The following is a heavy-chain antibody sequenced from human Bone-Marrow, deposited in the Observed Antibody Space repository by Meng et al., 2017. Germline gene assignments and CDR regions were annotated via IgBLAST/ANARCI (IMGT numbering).Heavy chain of an antibody. Sequence: LRLSCTVSGGSISSGSYYWSWIRQPAGKGLEWIGRIYISGSTNYNPSLKSRVTISVDTSKNQFSLKLSSVTAADTAVYYCARDLAVAGHFDYWGQGTRVTVSS. V-gene: IGHV4-61*02. CDR2: IYISGST. CDR3: ARDLAVAGHFDY. CDR1: GGSISSGSYY. D-gene: IGHD6-19*01. J-gene: IGHJ4*02.